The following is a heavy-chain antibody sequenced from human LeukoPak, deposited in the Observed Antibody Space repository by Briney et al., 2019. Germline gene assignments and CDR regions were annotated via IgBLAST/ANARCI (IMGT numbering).Heavy chain of an antibody. CDR3: ASLHVGDYGDYSYFDY. Sequence: PSETLSLTCAVSGGSISSGGYSWSWIRQPPGKGLEWIGYIYHSGSTYYNPSLKSRVTISVDRSKNQFSLKLSSVTAADTAVYYCASLHVGDYGDYSYFDYWGQGTLVTVSS. CDR2: IYHSGST. V-gene: IGHV4-30-2*01. CDR1: GGSISSGGYS. D-gene: IGHD4-17*01. J-gene: IGHJ4*02.